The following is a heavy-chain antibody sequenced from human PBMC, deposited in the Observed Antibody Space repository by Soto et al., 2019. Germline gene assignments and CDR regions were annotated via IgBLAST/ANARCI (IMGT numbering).Heavy chain of an antibody. V-gene: IGHV3-30*18. CDR3: AKSSGIAAAGTLAEYFHH. Sequence: QVQLVESGGGVVQPGRSLRLSCAASGFTFSSHGMHWVRQAPGKGLEWVAVISYDGSNKYYADSVKGRFTISRDNSKNTLYLQMNSLGAEDTAVYYCAKSSGIAAAGTLAEYFHHWGQGTLVTVSS. CDR1: GFTFSSHG. J-gene: IGHJ1*01. CDR2: ISYDGSNK. D-gene: IGHD6-13*01.